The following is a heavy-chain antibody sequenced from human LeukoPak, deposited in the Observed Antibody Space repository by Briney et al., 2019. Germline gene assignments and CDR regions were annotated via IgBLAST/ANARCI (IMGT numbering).Heavy chain of an antibody. D-gene: IGHD3-22*01. Sequence: PGGSLRLSCAASGFTFDDYGMSWVRQAPGKGLEWVSGINWNGGSTGYADSVKGRSTISRDNAKNSLYLQMNSLRAEDTALYYCAREEQYYDSSGYYFIVDYWGQGTLVTVSS. J-gene: IGHJ4*02. V-gene: IGHV3-20*04. CDR1: GFTFDDYG. CDR2: INWNGGST. CDR3: AREEQYYDSSGYYFIVDY.